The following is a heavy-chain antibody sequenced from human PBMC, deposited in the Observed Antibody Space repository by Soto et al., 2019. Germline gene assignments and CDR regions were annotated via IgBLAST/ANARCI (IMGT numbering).Heavy chain of an antibody. D-gene: IGHD2-8*01. CDR2: IYPGDSDT. CDR1: GYSFTSYW. V-gene: IGHV5-51*01. CDR3: ARRVYCTNGVCSTYYFDY. J-gene: IGHJ4*02. Sequence: PGESLQISCKGSGYSFTSYWIGWVRQMPGKGLEWMGIIYPGDSDTRYSPSFQGQVTISADKSISTAYLQWSSLKASDTAMYYCARRVYCTNGVCSTYYFDYWGQGTLVTVSS.